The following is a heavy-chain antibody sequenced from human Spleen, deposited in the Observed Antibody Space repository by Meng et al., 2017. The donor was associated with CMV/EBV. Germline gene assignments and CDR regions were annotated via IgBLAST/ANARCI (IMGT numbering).Heavy chain of an antibody. CDR2: INTNNAIP. V-gene: IGHV7-4-1*02. Sequence: QVPLVPSGSELKNPGTSVKVSCKASGYTFTSYALSWVRQAPGQGLERMGWINTNNAIPTYAQGFTERFVFSLDTSVSTTYLQISSLKAEDTAVYYCARVHSSGYYGPNDYWGQGTLVTVSS. D-gene: IGHD3-22*01. J-gene: IGHJ4*02. CDR3: ARVHSSGYYGPNDY. CDR1: GYTFTSYA.